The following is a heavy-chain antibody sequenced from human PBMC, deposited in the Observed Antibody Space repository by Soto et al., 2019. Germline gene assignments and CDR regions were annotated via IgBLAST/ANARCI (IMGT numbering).Heavy chain of an antibody. CDR2: ISYDGSNK. J-gene: IGHJ4*02. D-gene: IGHD3-3*01. Sequence: GGSLRLSCAASGFTFSSYAMRWVRQAPGKGLEWVAVISYDGSNKYYADSVKGRFTISRDNSKNTLYLQMNSLRAEDTAVYYCARDHAHRLRFLEWLREYYFDYWGQGTLVTVSS. V-gene: IGHV3-30-3*01. CDR1: GFTFSSYA. CDR3: ARDHAHRLRFLEWLREYYFDY.